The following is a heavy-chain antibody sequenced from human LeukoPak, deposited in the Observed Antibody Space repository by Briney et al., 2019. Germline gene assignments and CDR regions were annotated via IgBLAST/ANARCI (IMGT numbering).Heavy chain of an antibody. J-gene: IGHJ3*02. CDR1: GFSVDDYT. V-gene: IGHV3-43*01. Sequence: GGSLTLACAASGFSVDDYTMHWVRQAPGKGLEWVSLISWDGGTTYYADSVKGRFTISRDNSKNSLYLQMNSLRTEDTALYYCAKPYYGSGSFPLVVSGDDAFDIWGQGTMVTVSS. CDR3: AKPYYGSGSFPLVVSGDDAFDI. D-gene: IGHD3-10*01. CDR2: ISWDGGTT.